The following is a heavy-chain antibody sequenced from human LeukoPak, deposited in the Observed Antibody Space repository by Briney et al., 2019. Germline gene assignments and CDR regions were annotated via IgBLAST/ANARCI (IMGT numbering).Heavy chain of an antibody. CDR2: ISAGADST. J-gene: IGHJ5*01. Sequence: GGSLRLSCAASTFTFSSYAMSWVREAPGKGLECVSAISAGADSTYYADSVQGRFTISRDNSKNTLFLQMSGLRAEDTAVYFCARGAYGDYDSWGQGTLVTVSS. D-gene: IGHD4-17*01. CDR3: ARGAYGDYDS. V-gene: IGHV3-23*01. CDR1: TFTFSSYA.